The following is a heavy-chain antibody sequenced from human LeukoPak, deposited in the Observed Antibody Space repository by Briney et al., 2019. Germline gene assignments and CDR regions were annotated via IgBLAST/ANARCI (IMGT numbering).Heavy chain of an antibody. D-gene: IGHD2-2*01. J-gene: IGHJ6*02. Sequence: ASVKVSCKASGYTFTSYDINWVRQAPGQGLEWMGWINPNSGGTKYAQKFQGRVTMTRDTSISTAYMELSRLRSDDTAVYYCARSPVVPAAMRYYYYGMDVWGQGTTVTVSS. CDR3: ARSPVVPAAMRYYYYGMDV. CDR1: GYTFTSYD. V-gene: IGHV1-2*02. CDR2: INPNSGGT.